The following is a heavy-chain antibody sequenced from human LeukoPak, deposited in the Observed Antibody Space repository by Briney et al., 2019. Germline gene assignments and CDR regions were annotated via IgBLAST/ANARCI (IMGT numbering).Heavy chain of an antibody. D-gene: IGHD3-22*01. CDR2: IRYDGSNK. J-gene: IGHJ4*02. CDR3: AKEKKYYYDSSGYPGYDY. CDR1: GFTFSIYG. V-gene: IGHV3-30*02. Sequence: GGSLRLSCAASGFTFSIYGMHWVRQAPGKGLEWVAFIRYDGSNKYYADSVKGRFTISRDNSKNTLYLQMNSLRAEDTAVYYCAKEKKYYYDSSGYPGYDYWGQGTLVTVSS.